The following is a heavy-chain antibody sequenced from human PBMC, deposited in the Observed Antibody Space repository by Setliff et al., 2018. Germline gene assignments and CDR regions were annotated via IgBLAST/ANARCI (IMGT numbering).Heavy chain of an antibody. CDR3: AREPWNYNFWSGYTRDYFDY. D-gene: IGHD3-3*01. Sequence: LSLTCAVYGGSFSGYYWSWIRQPPGKGLEWIGEINHSGSTNYNPSLKSRVTISVDTSKNQFSLKLSSVTAADTAVYYCAREPWNYNFWSGYTRDYFDYWGQGTLVTVSS. CDR1: GGSFSGYY. CDR2: INHSGST. V-gene: IGHV4-34*01. J-gene: IGHJ4*02.